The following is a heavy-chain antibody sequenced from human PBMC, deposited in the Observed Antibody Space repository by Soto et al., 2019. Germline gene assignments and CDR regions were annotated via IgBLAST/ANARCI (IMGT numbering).Heavy chain of an antibody. Sequence: QVQLVESGGGVVQSGRSLRLSCAASGFTFSSYPMHWVRQAPGKGLEWVAVISYDETSKYYADSVKGRFTISRDNSKNPRYLQMNSLRAEDTAVYYCVRCWGTGDGSNLGYNWLDPWGQGTLVTVSS. CDR1: GFTFSSYP. D-gene: IGHD1-1*01. V-gene: IGHV3-30-3*01. CDR3: VRCWGTGDGSNLGYNWLDP. J-gene: IGHJ5*02. CDR2: ISYDETSK.